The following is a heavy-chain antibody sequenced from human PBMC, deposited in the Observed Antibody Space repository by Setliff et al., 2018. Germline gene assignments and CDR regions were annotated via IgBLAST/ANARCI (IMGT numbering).Heavy chain of an antibody. CDR3: ARDTRDRYDNSGHYLSLDY. Sequence: ASVKVSCKASGYTFTKYYMYWVRQAPGQGLEWMGIINISGGTSSYEQKFQGTVTITADESTTTAYMELRSLRTEDTAIYYCARDTRDRYDNSGHYLSLDYWGQGTLVTVSS. J-gene: IGHJ4*02. V-gene: IGHV1-46*01. CDR1: GYTFTKYY. D-gene: IGHD3-22*01. CDR2: INISGGTS.